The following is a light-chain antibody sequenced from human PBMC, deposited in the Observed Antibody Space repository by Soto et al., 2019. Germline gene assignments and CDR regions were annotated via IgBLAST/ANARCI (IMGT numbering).Light chain of an antibody. CDR3: QQSNSYQYT. Sequence: IVLTQSPGTLSLSPGERATLACRASQSVNSIYLAWYQQKPGQAPRLLIYGASSRATGIPDRFTGSGSGTDFTLTISRLEPEDFATYYCQQSNSYQYTFGQGTRLEIK. J-gene: IGKJ5*01. CDR1: QSVNSIY. CDR2: GAS. V-gene: IGKV3-20*01.